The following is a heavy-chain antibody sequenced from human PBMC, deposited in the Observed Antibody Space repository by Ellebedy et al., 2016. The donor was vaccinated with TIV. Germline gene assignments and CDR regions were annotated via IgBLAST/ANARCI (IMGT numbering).Heavy chain of an antibody. D-gene: IGHD2-2*01. V-gene: IGHV3-23*01. CDR1: GFTFSSYA. CDR2: IGGRGGDT. CDR3: ARDRGTSGFYY. Sequence: GESLKISCAASGFTFSSYAMSWVRQAPGKGLEWVSAIGGRGGDTYYADSVRGRFTISRDNSNNVLFLQMDRLRAGDTALYYCARDRGTSGFYYWGRGTRVTVSS. J-gene: IGHJ4*02.